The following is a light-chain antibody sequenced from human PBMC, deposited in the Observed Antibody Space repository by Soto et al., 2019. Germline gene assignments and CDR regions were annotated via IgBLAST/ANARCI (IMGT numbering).Light chain of an antibody. Sequence: DIQMTQSPSSLSASVGDRVTITCQASQNINNYLNWHQQKPGRAPKLLIYDASNLESGVPSRFSGSGSGTDYTLTISSLQPEDFATYYCQQFNNYPLTFGGGTKVDIK. CDR1: QNINNY. CDR3: QQFNNYPLT. V-gene: IGKV1-33*01. J-gene: IGKJ4*01. CDR2: DAS.